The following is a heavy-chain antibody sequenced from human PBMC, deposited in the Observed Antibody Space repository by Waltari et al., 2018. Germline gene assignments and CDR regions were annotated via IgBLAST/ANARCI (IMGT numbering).Heavy chain of an antibody. CDR3: VRQGYFSRTACQTWAWD. J-gene: IGHJ4*02. D-gene: IGHD2-2*01. V-gene: IGHV4-4*02. CDR1: GDSISSYNW. CDR2: IFHTEAT. Sequence: QVQLQESGPGLVKPSGNLSLTCAISGDSISSYNWWGWVRQPPGKGLEWSAGIFHTEATDYNPSLKIRVTISLDKSKNHFSLNLTSVTAADTAVYYWVRQGYFSRTACQTWAWDWGRGTLVTVSS.